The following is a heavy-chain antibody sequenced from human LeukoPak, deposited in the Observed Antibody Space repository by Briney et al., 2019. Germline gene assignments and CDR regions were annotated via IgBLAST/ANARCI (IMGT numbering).Heavy chain of an antibody. Sequence: GESLKISCKGSGYSFTSYWIGWVRQVPGKGLEWMGIIYPGDSDTRYDPSFQGQVTISADSSTSTAYLQWSSLRASDTAMYYCARASRDGYNQNFDHWGQGTLVTVSS. CDR1: GYSFTSYW. CDR2: IYPGDSDT. D-gene: IGHD5-24*01. CDR3: ARASRDGYNQNFDH. J-gene: IGHJ4*02. V-gene: IGHV5-51*01.